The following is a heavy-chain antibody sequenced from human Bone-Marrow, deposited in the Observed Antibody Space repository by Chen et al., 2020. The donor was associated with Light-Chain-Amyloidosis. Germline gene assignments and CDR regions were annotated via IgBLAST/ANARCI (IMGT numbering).Heavy chain of an antibody. D-gene: IGHD3-9*01. CDR3: ARTTLRYLDY. J-gene: IGHJ4*02. V-gene: IGHV3-74*01. Sequence: VESGGEVEQPGGSLRLSCTASGLSLSTYWMHWVRQSPGKGLVSVSRTNSAGTSTTYADSVKGRFTVSRDNTKNTMYLEMNSLRVEDTAVYYCARTTLRYLDYWGQGTLVTVSS. CDR2: TNSAGTST. CDR1: GLSLSTYW.